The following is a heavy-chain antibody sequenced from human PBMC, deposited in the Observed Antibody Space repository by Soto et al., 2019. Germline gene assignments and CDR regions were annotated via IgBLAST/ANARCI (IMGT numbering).Heavy chain of an antibody. J-gene: IGHJ4*02. CDR1: GFTFSSYA. Sequence: EVQLLESGGGLVQPGGSLRLSCAASGFTFSSYAMSWVRQAPGKGLEWVSAISGSGGSTYYADSVKGRFTISRDNSKNTLYRQMNSLRAEDTAVYYCEKDGSGTTMTYYFDYWGQGTLVTVSS. V-gene: IGHV3-23*01. CDR2: ISGSGGST. D-gene: IGHD3-10*01. CDR3: EKDGSGTTMTYYFDY.